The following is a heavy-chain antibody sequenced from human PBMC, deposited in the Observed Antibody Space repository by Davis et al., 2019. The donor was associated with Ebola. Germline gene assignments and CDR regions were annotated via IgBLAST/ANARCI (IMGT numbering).Heavy chain of an antibody. V-gene: IGHV3-21*01. Sequence: GESLKISCAASGFTFSTYTMSWIRQAPGKGLEWVSAISISSAFIYYADSLKGRFTISRDNARNSLSLQMNSLRAEDTAVYYCARDLDGDYQLLYYYYGMDVWGKGTTVTVSS. J-gene: IGHJ6*04. CDR2: ISISSAFI. CDR3: ARDLDGDYQLLYYYYGMDV. CDR1: GFTFSTYT. D-gene: IGHD2-2*02.